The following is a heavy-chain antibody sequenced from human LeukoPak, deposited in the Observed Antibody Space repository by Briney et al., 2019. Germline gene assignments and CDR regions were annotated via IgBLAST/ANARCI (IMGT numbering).Heavy chain of an antibody. D-gene: IGHD1-26*01. J-gene: IGHJ5*02. V-gene: IGHV4-39*01. CDR3: ARHAVIGATRWFDP. Sequence: ASETLSLTCTVSGGSISSSSYYWGWIRQPPGKGLEWIGSIYYSGSTYYNPSLKSRVTISVDTSKNQFSLKLSPVTAADTAVYYCARHAVIGATRWFDPWGQGTLVTVSS. CDR1: GGSISSSSYY. CDR2: IYYSGST.